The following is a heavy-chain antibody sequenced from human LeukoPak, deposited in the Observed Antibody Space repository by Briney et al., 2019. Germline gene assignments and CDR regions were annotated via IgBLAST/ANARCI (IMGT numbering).Heavy chain of an antibody. V-gene: IGHV3-48*03. Sequence: GGSLRLSCAASGFTFSSYEMNWVRQAPGKGLEWVSYISSSGSIIYYADSVKGRFTISRDNAKNSLYLQMNSLRAEDTAVYYCAREIPTGVSFDYWGQGTLVTVSS. CDR1: GFTFSSYE. CDR3: AREIPTGVSFDY. J-gene: IGHJ4*02. CDR2: ISSSGSII. D-gene: IGHD3-10*01.